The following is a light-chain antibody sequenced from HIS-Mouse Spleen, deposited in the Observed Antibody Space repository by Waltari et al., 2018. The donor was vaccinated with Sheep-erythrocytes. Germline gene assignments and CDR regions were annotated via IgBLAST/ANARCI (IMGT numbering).Light chain of an antibody. J-gene: IGLJ1*01. CDR3: QVWDSSSDHYV. V-gene: IGLV3-21*03. CDR2: DDS. Sequence: SYVLTQPPSVSVAPGKTARITCGGNNIGSKSVHWYQQKPGQAPVLVVDDDSERPSGSPERFSGSNSGNTATLTISRVEAGDEADYYCQVWDSSSDHYVFGTGTKVTVL. CDR1: NIGSKS.